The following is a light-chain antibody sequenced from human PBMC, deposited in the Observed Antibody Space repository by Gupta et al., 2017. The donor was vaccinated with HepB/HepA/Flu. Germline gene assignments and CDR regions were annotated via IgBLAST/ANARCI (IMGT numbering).Light chain of an antibody. CDR1: QDINSY. CDR2: SAS. V-gene: IGKV1-9*01. Sequence: DIQLTQSPSFLSASVGDRVTITCRASQDINSYLIWYQQKPGKAPTLLIYSASTLQGGVPSRFSGRGSGTEFTLTISSLQPEDFATYYCQQFNSYPITFGQGTRLDIK. J-gene: IGKJ5*01. CDR3: QQFNSYPIT.